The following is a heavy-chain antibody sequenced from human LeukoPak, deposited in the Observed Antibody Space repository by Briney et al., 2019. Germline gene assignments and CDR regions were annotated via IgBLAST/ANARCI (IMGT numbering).Heavy chain of an antibody. J-gene: IGHJ4*02. Sequence: RASVKVSCKASGYTFTGYYMHWVRQATGQGLEWMGWMNPNSGNTGYAQKFQGRVTMTRNTSISTAYMELSSLRSEDTAVYYCARGKDRSGSYEYLFDGHDYWGQGTLVTVSS. CDR3: ARGKDRSGSYEYLFDGHDY. D-gene: IGHD3-10*01. CDR1: GYTFTGYY. CDR2: MNPNSGNT. V-gene: IGHV1-8*02.